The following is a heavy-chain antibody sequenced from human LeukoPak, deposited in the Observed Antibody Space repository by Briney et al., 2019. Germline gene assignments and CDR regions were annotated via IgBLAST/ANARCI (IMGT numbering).Heavy chain of an antibody. CDR2: ISGDGGST. CDR1: GFNFDDYA. V-gene: IGHV3-43*02. J-gene: IGHJ4*02. CDR3: AKDISRNFVVVPAADY. D-gene: IGHD2-2*01. Sequence: PGGSLRLSCAASGFNFDDYAMHWVRQPPGKSLEWVSLISGDGGSTYYADSVKGRFTVSRDNSKNSLYLQMNSLRTEDTALYYCAKDISRNFVVVPAADYWGQGTLVTVSS.